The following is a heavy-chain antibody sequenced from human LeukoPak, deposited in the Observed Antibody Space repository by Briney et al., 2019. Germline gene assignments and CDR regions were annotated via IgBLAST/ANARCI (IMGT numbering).Heavy chain of an antibody. J-gene: IGHJ4*02. Sequence: ASVKVSCKASGYTFTGYYMHWVRQAPGQGLEWMGWINPNSGGTNYAQKFQGRVTMTRDTSISTAYMELSRLRSDDTAVYYCARVWTSNWNALSPYHFDYWGQGTLVTVSS. CDR2: INPNSGGT. CDR3: ARVWTSNWNALSPYHFDY. V-gene: IGHV1-2*02. D-gene: IGHD1-1*01. CDR1: GYTFTGYY.